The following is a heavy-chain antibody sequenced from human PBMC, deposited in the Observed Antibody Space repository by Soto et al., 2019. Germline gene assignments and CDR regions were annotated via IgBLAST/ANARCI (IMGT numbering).Heavy chain of an antibody. J-gene: IGHJ4*02. Sequence: QVQLVQSGAEVKKPGSSVKVSCKASGGTFSSYAISWVRQAPGQGLEWMGGIITIFGTANYGQKFQGRVTIIADESTSTAFMELSSLRSEDTAVYYCARDWCSSGGSCYSGLDYWGQGTLVTVSS. CDR1: GGTFSSYA. CDR2: IITIFGTA. D-gene: IGHD2-15*01. V-gene: IGHV1-69*01. CDR3: ARDWCSSGGSCYSGLDY.